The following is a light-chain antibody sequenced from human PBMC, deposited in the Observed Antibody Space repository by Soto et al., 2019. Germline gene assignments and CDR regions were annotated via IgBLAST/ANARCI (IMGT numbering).Light chain of an antibody. Sequence: QSALTQPASVSGSPGQSVTISCTGASRDVGAYAHVSWYQQHPGRAPKLILYDVNNRPSGVSNHFSGSKSGNTASLVISGLQANDEADYYCSSYSTTNILVFGSGTKLTVL. J-gene: IGLJ1*01. CDR3: SSYSTTNILV. CDR2: DVN. CDR1: SRDVGAYAH. V-gene: IGLV2-14*03.